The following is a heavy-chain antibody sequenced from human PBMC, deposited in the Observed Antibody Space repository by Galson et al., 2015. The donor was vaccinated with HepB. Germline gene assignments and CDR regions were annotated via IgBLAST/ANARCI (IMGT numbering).Heavy chain of an antibody. J-gene: IGHJ4*02. CDR2: IYYNGVT. Sequence: QVQLQESGPGLVKPSETLSLTCTVSGDYIGLYYWSWVRQPPGKGLEWIGYIYYNGVTAYNPSLVRRVTMSVDTSKNQFSLSLSSVATADAAVYYCARGLYHTTSPPLWGQGKLVAVSS. CDR1: GDYIGLYY. D-gene: IGHD2-2*02. V-gene: IGHV4-59*01. CDR3: ARGLYHTTSPPL.